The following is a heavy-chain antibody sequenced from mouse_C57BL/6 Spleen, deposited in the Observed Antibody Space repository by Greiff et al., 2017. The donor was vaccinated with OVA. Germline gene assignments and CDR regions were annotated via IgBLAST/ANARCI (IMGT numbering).Heavy chain of an antibody. CDR2: ISSGGDYI. CDR3: TRGGYGSSNYAMDY. D-gene: IGHD1-1*01. CDR1: GFTFSSYA. J-gene: IGHJ4*01. Sequence: EVKLVESGEGLVKPGGSLKLSCAASGFTFSSYAMSWVRQTPEKRLEWVAYISSGGDYIYYADTVKGRFTISRDNARNTLYLQMSSLKSEDTAMYYGTRGGYGSSNYAMDYWGQGTSVTVSS. V-gene: IGHV5-9-1*02.